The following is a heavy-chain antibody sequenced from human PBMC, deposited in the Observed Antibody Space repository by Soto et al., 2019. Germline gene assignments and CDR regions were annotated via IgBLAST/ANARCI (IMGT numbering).Heavy chain of an antibody. CDR2: IYYSWST. J-gene: IGHJ4*02. CDR3: ARVSIPFGGVISFDY. CDR1: GGSISSYY. Sequence: SETLSLTCTVSGGSISSYYWSWIWQPPGKGLEWIRYIYYSWSTNYTPALKRRVTISVDTSKNQFSLNLTAVTAADTAVYYCARVSIPFGGVISFDYWGQGTLVTVSS. D-gene: IGHD3-16*01. V-gene: IGHV4-59*01.